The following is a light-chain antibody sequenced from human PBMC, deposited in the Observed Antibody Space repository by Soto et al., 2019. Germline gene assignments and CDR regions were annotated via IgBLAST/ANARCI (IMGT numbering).Light chain of an antibody. V-gene: IGKV1-39*01. CDR3: QQSYSTPLT. CDR1: QRFSNY. CDR2: AAS. Sequence: DIQMTQSPSSLSASVGDRVTITCRASQRFSNYLNWYQQKPGKAPKLLIYAASNLQSGVPSRFSGSGSGTEFTLTISSLQPEDFETYYCQQSYSTPLTFGGGTKVDIK. J-gene: IGKJ4*01.